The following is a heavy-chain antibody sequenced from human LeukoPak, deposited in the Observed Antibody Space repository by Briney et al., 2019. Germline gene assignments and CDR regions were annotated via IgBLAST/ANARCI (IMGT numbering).Heavy chain of an antibody. Sequence: GGSLRLSCVAAGFTFSSYAMSWVRQAPGKGLEWVSAISGSGGSTYYADSVKGRFTISRDNSKNTLYLQMNSLRAEDTAVYYCARLVPGNYFDYWGQGTLVTVSS. CDR2: ISGSGGST. CDR3: ARLVPGNYFDY. CDR1: GFTFSSYA. V-gene: IGHV3-23*01. D-gene: IGHD3-9*01. J-gene: IGHJ4*02.